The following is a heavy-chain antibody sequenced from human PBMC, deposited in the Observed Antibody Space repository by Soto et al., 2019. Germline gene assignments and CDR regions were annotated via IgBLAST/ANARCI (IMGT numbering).Heavy chain of an antibody. V-gene: IGHV3-11*01. CDR3: VRTLAARFDY. Sequence: GGSLRLSCAASGFPFSDYYMSWIRQAPGKGLEWVSHITNSGSTKYYADSVKGRFTISRDNAKNSLFLQMNSLRAEDTAVYYCVRTLAARFDYWGQGTPVTVSS. D-gene: IGHD6-6*01. J-gene: IGHJ4*02. CDR1: GFPFSDYY. CDR2: ITNSGSTK.